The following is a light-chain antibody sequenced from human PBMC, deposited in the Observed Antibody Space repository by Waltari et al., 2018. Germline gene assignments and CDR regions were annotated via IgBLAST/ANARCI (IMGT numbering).Light chain of an antibody. J-gene: IGLJ1*01. Sequence: QSVLTQPPSASGTPGQRVTISCSGSSSNIEMNYVYWFQRLPGTAPRLLIYRNNQRPSWVPDRFSGSNSGTSASLAIRGLRSDDEADYYCAAWNDSLSGLYVFGTGTKVTVL. CDR3: AAWNDSLSGLYV. CDR2: RNN. CDR1: SSNIEMNY. V-gene: IGLV1-47*01.